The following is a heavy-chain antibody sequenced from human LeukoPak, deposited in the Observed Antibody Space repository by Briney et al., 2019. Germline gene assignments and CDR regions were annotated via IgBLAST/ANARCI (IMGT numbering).Heavy chain of an antibody. Sequence: PGGSLRLSCAASGFTFSTYSMNWVRQAPGKGLEWVSFITGSSTTIHYADSVKGRFTISRDNAKNSLYLQMNSLRAEDTALYYCARVDSRSTVWWFDPWGQGTLVTVSS. CDR3: ARVDSRSTVWWFDP. V-gene: IGHV3-48*04. CDR2: ITGSSTTI. CDR1: GFTFSTYS. J-gene: IGHJ5*02. D-gene: IGHD6-6*01.